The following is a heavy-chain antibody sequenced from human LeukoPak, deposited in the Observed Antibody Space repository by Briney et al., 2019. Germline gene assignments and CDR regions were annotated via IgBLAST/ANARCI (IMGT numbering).Heavy chain of an antibody. V-gene: IGHV4-61*02. CDR1: GGSISSGSYY. D-gene: IGHD2-2*01. J-gene: IGHJ5*02. CDR2: IYTSGST. Sequence: PSETLSLTCTVSGGSISSGSYYWSWIRQPAGKGLEWIGRIYTSGSTNYNPSLKSRVTISVDTSKNQFSLKLSSVTAADTAVYYCARASAEVPAAWWFDPWGQGTLVTVSS. CDR3: ARASAEVPAAWWFDP.